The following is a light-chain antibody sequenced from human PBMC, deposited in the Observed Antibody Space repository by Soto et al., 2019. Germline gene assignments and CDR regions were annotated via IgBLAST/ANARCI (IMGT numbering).Light chain of an antibody. Sequence: QSVLTQPASVSGSPGQSITISCTGTSSDVGGYNYVSWYQQHPGKAPKFMIYDVSNRPSGVSNRFSGSKSGNTASLTISGLQAEDEADYCSSYTTSNTRQIVFGTGTKLTVL. CDR1: SSDVGGYNY. V-gene: IGLV2-14*01. CDR2: DVS. CDR3: SSYTTSNTRQIV. J-gene: IGLJ1*01.